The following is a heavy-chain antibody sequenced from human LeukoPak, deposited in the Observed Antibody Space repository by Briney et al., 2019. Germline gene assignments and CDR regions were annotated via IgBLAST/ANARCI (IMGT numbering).Heavy chain of an antibody. J-gene: IGHJ4*02. CDR2: ISGGGSST. Sequence: GGSLRLSCAASGFTFSSYAMSWVRQAPEKGLEWVSGISGGGSSTQYADSVKGRFTISRDNSRNTLYLQMSGLRAEDTAIYYCAKEITNDYGWYVDSWGQGTLVTVSS. V-gene: IGHV3-23*01. CDR3: AKEITNDYGWYVDS. D-gene: IGHD6-19*01. CDR1: GFTFSSYA.